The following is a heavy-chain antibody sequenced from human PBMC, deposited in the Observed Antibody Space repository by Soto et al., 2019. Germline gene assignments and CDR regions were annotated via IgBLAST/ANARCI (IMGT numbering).Heavy chain of an antibody. CDR3: ARHEVRVIKFAGAIVKGYFDY. CDR1: GGSISSSSYY. Sequence: PSETLSLTCTVSGGSISSSSYYWGWIRQPPGKGLEWIGSIYYSGSTYYNPSLKSRVTISVDTSKNQFSLKLSSVTAADTAVYYCARHEVRVIKFAGAIVKGYFDYWGQGTLVTVSS. V-gene: IGHV4-39*01. D-gene: IGHD3-16*02. CDR2: IYYSGST. J-gene: IGHJ4*02.